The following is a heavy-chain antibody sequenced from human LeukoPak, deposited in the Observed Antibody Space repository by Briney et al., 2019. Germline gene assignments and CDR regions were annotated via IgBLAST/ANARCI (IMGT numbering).Heavy chain of an antibody. Sequence: GGSLRLSCAASGFTFSNYWMTWVRQAPGKGLEWVANIAQDGSEVRYVESVKGRFTISRDNAKNSVYLQMNSLTVEDTAVYYCSTSGPHGGKSPAGYWGQGTLVTVSS. CDR1: GFTFSNYW. D-gene: IGHD4-23*01. CDR3: STSGPHGGKSPAGY. J-gene: IGHJ4*02. CDR2: IAQDGSEV. V-gene: IGHV3-7*01.